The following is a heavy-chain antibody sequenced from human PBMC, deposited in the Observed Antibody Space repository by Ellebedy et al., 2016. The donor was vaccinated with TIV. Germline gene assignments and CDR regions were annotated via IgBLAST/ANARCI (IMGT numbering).Heavy chain of an antibody. CDR2: IYHDGGT. J-gene: IGHJ5*02. D-gene: IGHD4-17*01. Sequence: PGGSMRLSCVASGFTVASCFMNWVRQAPGKGLEWVSVIYHDGGTNYTDSVQGRFTISRDSSKNTLYLHMNSLRVEDTAVYYCARDPRGGGDYGDNWFDPWGQGTLVTVSS. CDR3: ARDPRGGGDYGDNWFDP. CDR1: GFTVASCF. V-gene: IGHV3-66*01.